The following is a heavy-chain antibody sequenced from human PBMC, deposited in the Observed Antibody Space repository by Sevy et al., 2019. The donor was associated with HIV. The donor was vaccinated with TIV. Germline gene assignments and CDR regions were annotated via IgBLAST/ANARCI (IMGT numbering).Heavy chain of an antibody. CDR1: GYTFTSYR. Sequence: ASVEVSCEASGYTFTSYRIYWVRQAPGQGLEWMGWISPFNGDTNYAQKFQGRVTMITDTSTSTAYMELRSLRSDDTTVYFCARAFCSGGSCYSLAYWGQGALVTVSS. J-gene: IGHJ4*02. V-gene: IGHV1-18*01. D-gene: IGHD2-15*01. CDR3: ARAFCSGGSCYSLAY. CDR2: ISPFNGDT.